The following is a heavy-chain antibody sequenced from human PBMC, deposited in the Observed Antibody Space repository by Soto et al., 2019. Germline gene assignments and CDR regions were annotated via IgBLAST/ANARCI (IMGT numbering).Heavy chain of an antibody. CDR1: GFTFSDYA. J-gene: IGHJ6*02. Sequence: QVQLVESGGGVVQPGRSLRLSCAASGFTFSDYAMHWVRQAPGTGLEWVAVVAYDGRSKYYADSVKGRFTISRDNSRTTVYLQMNSLRDEDTAMYYCARDDILVIPGGSHNYGMDVWGHGTTVTVSS. D-gene: IGHD2-2*01. CDR3: ARDDILVIPGGSHNYGMDV. V-gene: IGHV3-30*04. CDR2: VAYDGRSK.